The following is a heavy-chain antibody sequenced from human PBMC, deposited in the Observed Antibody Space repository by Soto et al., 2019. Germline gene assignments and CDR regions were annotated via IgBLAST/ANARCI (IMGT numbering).Heavy chain of an antibody. V-gene: IGHV3-30*18. CDR3: AKPYSGSPPKNFDY. J-gene: IGHJ4*01. D-gene: IGHD1-26*01. Sequence: GGSLRLSCVASGFSFSIYGMYWVRQAPGKGLEWAAAISYDGSNKYYGDSVRGRFTISRDNSKNTVYLQMNSLRAEDTAVYYCAKPYSGSPPKNFDYWGQGTLVTVSS. CDR2: ISYDGSNK. CDR1: GFSFSIYG.